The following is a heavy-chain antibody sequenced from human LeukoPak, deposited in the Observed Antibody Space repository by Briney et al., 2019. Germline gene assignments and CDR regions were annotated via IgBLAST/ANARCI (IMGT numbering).Heavy chain of an antibody. Sequence: PSETLSLTCTVSGGSISSYYWSWIRQPAGKGLEWIGRIYTGGSTNYNPSLKSRVTMSVDTSKNQFSLKLSSVTAADTAVYYCASSINYDILTGYYRDYWGQGTLVTVSS. CDR1: GGSISSYY. J-gene: IGHJ4*02. D-gene: IGHD3-9*01. CDR2: IYTGGST. CDR3: ASSINYDILTGYYRDY. V-gene: IGHV4-4*07.